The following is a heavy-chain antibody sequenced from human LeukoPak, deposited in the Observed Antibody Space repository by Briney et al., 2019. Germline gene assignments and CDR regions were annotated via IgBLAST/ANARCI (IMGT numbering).Heavy chain of an antibody. V-gene: IGHV3-30-3*01. CDR1: GFTFSSYA. Sequence: GGSLRLSCAASGFTFSSYAMHWVRQAPGKGLEWVAVISYDGSNKYYADSVKGRFTISRDNSKNTLYLQMNSLRAEDTAVYYCARDSYYYGSGSPDYYYYYYGMDVWGQGTTVTVSS. J-gene: IGHJ6*02. D-gene: IGHD3-10*01. CDR2: ISYDGSNK. CDR3: ARDSYYYGSGSPDYYYYYYGMDV.